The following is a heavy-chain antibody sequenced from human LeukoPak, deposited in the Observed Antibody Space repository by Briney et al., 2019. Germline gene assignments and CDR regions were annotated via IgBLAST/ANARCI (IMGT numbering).Heavy chain of an antibody. CDR1: GYTFTSYG. V-gene: IGHV1-69*13. CDR3: ARPMAMDAFDI. J-gene: IGHJ3*02. D-gene: IGHD5-24*01. Sequence: GASVKVSCKASGYTFTSYGINWVRQAPGQGLEWMGGIIPLFGTANYAQKFQGRVTISADEFTADESTTTAYMELSSLRSEDTAVYYCARPMAMDAFDIWGQGTLVTVSS. CDR2: IIPLFGTA.